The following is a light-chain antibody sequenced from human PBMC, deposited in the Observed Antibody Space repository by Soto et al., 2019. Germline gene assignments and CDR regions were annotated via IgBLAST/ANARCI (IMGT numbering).Light chain of an antibody. CDR1: SSDVGGYNY. J-gene: IGLJ2*01. CDR3: SSYTSSSTRAV. V-gene: IGLV2-14*01. CDR2: DVS. Sequence: QSVLTQPASVSGSPGQSITISCTGTSSDVGGYNYVSWYQQHPGKAPKLMIYDVSNRPSGVSNRFSGSKSGNTASLTISGLQAEDDADYYCSSYTSSSTRAVFGGGTKVTVL.